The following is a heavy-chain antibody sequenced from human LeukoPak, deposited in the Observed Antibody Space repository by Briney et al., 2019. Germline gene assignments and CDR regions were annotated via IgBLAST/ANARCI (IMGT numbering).Heavy chain of an antibody. D-gene: IGHD5-12*01. J-gene: IGHJ4*02. CDR1: GYIFTNYW. CDR2: IYPGDSDT. V-gene: IGHV5-51*01. CDR3: ASRSNSGYEFFDY. Sequence: GESLKISCKGFGYIFTNYWIGWVRQMPGKGLEWMGIIYPGDSDTRYSPSFQGQVTISADKSISTAYLQWSSLKASDTAMYYCASRSNSGYEFFDYWGQGTLVTVSS.